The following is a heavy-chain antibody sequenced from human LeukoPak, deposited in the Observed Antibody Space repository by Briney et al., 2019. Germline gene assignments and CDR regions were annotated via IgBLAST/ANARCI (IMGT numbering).Heavy chain of an antibody. CDR1: GYTFTGYY. Sequence: GASVKVSCKASGYTFTGYYMHWVRQAPGQGLEWMGWINPNSGGTNYAQKFQGRVTMTRDTSISTAYMELSRLRSDDTAVYYCARDLSPDVSYYFDYWGQGTLVTVSS. CDR2: INPNSGGT. D-gene: IGHD3-16*02. V-gene: IGHV1-2*02. J-gene: IGHJ4*02. CDR3: ARDLSPDVSYYFDY.